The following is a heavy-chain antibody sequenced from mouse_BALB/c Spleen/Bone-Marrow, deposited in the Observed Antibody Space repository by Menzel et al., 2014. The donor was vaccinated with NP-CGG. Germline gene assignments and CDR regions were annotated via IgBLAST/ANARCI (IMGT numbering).Heavy chain of an antibody. V-gene: IGHV5-17*02. J-gene: IGHJ4*01. CDR2: ISSGSSTI. Sequence: EVKLVESGGGLVQPGGSRKLSCAASGFTFSSFGMHWVRQAPEKGLGWVAYISSGSSTIYYADTVKGRFTISRDNPKNTLFLQMTSLRSEDTAMYYCATGTRAMDYWGQGTSVTVSS. CDR1: GFTFSSFG. CDR3: ATGTRAMDY. D-gene: IGHD3-3*01.